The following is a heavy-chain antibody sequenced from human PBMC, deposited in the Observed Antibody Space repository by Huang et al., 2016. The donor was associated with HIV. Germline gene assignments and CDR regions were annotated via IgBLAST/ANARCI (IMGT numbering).Heavy chain of an antibody. CDR2: IIPIVNTT. D-gene: IGHD1-20*01. V-gene: IGHV1-69*13. CDR3: ARTSNWKAEYFRY. Sequence: QVQLVQSGAEVKKPGSSVKVSCKASGGAFIRYSFSWVRQAPGQGLEWMGGIIPIVNTTNYAQKFQGRVTITADESATTVYMDLSSLRFDDTAVYYCARTSNWKAEYFRYWGQGTLVTVSS. CDR1: GGAFIRYS. J-gene: IGHJ1*01.